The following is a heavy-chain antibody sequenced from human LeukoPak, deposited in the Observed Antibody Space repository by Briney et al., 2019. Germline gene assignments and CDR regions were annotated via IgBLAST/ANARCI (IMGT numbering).Heavy chain of an antibody. CDR2: INPNSGGT. D-gene: IGHD2-21*02. CDR3: ARDWNCGGDCYST. CDR1: GYTFTVYY. V-gene: IGHV1-2*02. Sequence: ASVTVSCTSSGYTFTVYYMHWVRQAPAQGLELMGWINPNSGGTNYAQKFQGRVTMTRDTSISTAYMELSRLRSDDTAVYYCARDWNCGGDCYSTWGQGTLVTVSS. J-gene: IGHJ4*02.